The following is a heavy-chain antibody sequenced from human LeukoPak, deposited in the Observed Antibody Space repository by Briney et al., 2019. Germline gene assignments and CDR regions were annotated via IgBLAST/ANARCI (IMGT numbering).Heavy chain of an antibody. CDR3: AREREASGSRYFDY. J-gene: IGHJ4*02. V-gene: IGHV1-2*06. Sequence: GASVKVSCKASGYIFTNYYMHWVRQVPGQGLEWMGRINPNSGDTNYAQKFQDRVNITGDTSISAAYMHLSRLRSDDTALYYCAREREASGSRYFDYWGQGTLVTVSS. D-gene: IGHD3-10*01. CDR2: INPNSGDT. CDR1: GYIFTNYY.